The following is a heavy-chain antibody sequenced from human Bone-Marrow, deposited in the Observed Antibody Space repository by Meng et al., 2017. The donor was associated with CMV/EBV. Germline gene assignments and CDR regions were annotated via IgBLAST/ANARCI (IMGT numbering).Heavy chain of an antibody. CDR2: INPNSGGT. CDR1: GYTFTGYY. D-gene: IGHD1/OR15-1a*01. CDR3: ARAKRELDQRIMFAFEI. Sequence: ASVKVSCKASGYTFTGYYMHWVRQAPGQGLEWMGWINPNSGGTNYAQKFQGRVTMTRDTSISTAYMELSRLRSDDTAVYYCARAKRELDQRIMFAFEIWGQGTMVTVSS. V-gene: IGHV1-2*02. J-gene: IGHJ3*02.